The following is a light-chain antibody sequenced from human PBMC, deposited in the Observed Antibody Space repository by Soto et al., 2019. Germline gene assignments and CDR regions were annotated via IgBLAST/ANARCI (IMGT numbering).Light chain of an antibody. CDR1: QSISGW. CDR2: DDS. J-gene: IGKJ1*01. Sequence: DIQMTQSPSTLSASVGARVTMTCRASQSISGWLAWYQKKPGKAPTLLIYDDSSMERGVPSKFSGSGSGTEFTLTNTSLQPTDFATYYCQHYNSYPCTLGQGPKVDIK. CDR3: QHYNSYPCT. V-gene: IGKV1-5*01.